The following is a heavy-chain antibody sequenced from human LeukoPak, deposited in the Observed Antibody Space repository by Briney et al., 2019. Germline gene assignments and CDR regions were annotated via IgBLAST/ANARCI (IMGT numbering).Heavy chain of an antibody. CDR3: AKDFLSSSWYGETHYFDY. D-gene: IGHD6-13*01. V-gene: IGHV3-23*01. J-gene: IGHJ4*02. CDR1: GFTFSSYA. Sequence: GGSLRLSCAASGFTFSSYAMSWVRQAPGKGLEWVSAISGSGGSTYYADSVKGRFTISRDNSKNTLYLQMNSLRGEDTAVYYCAKDFLSSSWYGETHYFDYWGQGTLVTVSS. CDR2: ISGSGGST.